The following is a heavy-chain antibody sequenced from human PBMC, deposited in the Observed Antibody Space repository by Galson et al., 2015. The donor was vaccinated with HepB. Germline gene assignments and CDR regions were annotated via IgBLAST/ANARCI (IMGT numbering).Heavy chain of an antibody. V-gene: IGHV3-23*01. J-gene: IGHJ4*02. D-gene: IGHD6-19*01. Sequence: SLRLSCAASGFTFSSYGMYWVRQAPGKGLDWVSSISGSGGNTYYADSVKGRFTISRDNSKNTLYLQMNSLRADDTAIYYCAKSLESQWLSPDYWGQGNLVTVSS. CDR1: GFTFSSYG. CDR2: ISGSGGNT. CDR3: AKSLESQWLSPDY.